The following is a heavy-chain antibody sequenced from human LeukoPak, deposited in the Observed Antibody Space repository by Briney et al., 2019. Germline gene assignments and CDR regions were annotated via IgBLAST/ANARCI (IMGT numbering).Heavy chain of an antibody. D-gene: IGHD2-15*01. Sequence: AAGSLRLSRAASGFTFSSYAMHWVRQAPGKGLEWVAVISYDGSNKYYADSVKGRFTISRDNSKNTLYLQTNSLRAEDTALYYCARDMPGYCSGGRCYNMGYFDYWGQGTLVTVSS. V-gene: IGHV3-30-3*01. J-gene: IGHJ4*02. CDR3: ARDMPGYCSGGRCYNMGYFDY. CDR2: ISYDGSNK. CDR1: GFTFSSYA.